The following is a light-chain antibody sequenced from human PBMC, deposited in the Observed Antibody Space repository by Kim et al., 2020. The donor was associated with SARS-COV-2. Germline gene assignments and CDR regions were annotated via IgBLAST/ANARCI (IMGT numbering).Light chain of an antibody. CDR3: EQRSDWLFT. CDR1: ESVGSY. Sequence: LSPGERATLSCRASESVGSYLAWYQQKSGQAPRLLIYDASNRATGIPARFSGSGSGRDFTLTISSLEPEDFAVYYCEQRSDWLFTFGPGTKVDIK. J-gene: IGKJ3*01. V-gene: IGKV3-11*02. CDR2: DAS.